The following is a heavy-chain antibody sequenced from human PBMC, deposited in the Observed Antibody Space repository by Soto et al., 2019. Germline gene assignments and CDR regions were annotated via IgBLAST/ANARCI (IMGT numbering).Heavy chain of an antibody. D-gene: IGHD3-10*01. Sequence: PSETLSLTCTVSGGSIRSYYWSWIRQPPGKGLEWIGYIYFRGSTNDNPSLKRRVTISVDTSKNQFSLKLSAVSAADTAVYYCASHMVRGVPFGYWGQGTLVTVSS. V-gene: IGHV4-59*08. CDR1: GGSIRSYY. CDR3: ASHMVRGVPFGY. J-gene: IGHJ4*02. CDR2: IYFRGST.